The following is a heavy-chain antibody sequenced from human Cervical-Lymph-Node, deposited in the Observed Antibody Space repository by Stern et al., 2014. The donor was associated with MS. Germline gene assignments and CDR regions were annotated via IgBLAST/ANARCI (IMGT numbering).Heavy chain of an antibody. Sequence: EVHLVESGGSLVQPGGSLRLSCAASGFTFSSYAMSWVRQAPGKGLEWVPAISGSGDSTYYADSVKGRFTISRDNSKNTLYLQMNSLRADDTAVYYCAKEGILVASFDYWGQGTLVTVSS. CDR2: ISGSGDST. D-gene: IGHD6-19*01. CDR1: GFTFSSYA. V-gene: IGHV3-23*04. J-gene: IGHJ4*02. CDR3: AKEGILVASFDY.